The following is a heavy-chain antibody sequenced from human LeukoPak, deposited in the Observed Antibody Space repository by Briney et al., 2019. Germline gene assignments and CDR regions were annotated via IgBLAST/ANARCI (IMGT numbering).Heavy chain of an antibody. D-gene: IGHD3-9*01. CDR3: ARGGWYYDILTGYSHLYYFDY. CDR1: GGSISSGDYY. CDR2: IYTSGST. J-gene: IGHJ4*02. V-gene: IGHV4-61*02. Sequence: PSQTLSLTCTVSGGSISSGDYYWSWIRQPPGKGLEWIGRIYTSGSTNYNPSLKSRVTMSVDTSKNQFSLKLSSATAADTAVYYCARGGWYYDILTGYSHLYYFDYWGQGTLVTVSS.